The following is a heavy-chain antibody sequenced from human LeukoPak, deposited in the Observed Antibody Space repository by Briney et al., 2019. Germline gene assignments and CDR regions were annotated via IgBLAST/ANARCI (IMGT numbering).Heavy chain of an antibody. CDR3: AASAYYYGSGSSKRHYYYYYMDV. CDR2: IYTSGST. D-gene: IGHD3-10*01. J-gene: IGHJ6*03. CDR1: GGSISSYY. Sequence: SETLSLTCTVSGGSISSYYWSWIRQPAGKGLEWIGRIYTSGSTNYNPSLKSRVTMSVDTSKNQFSLKLSSVTAADTAVYYCAASAYYYGSGSSKRHYYYYYMDVWGKGTTVTISS. V-gene: IGHV4-4*07.